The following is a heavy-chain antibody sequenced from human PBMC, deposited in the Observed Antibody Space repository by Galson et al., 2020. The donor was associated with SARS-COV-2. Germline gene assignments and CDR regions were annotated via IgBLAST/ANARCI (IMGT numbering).Heavy chain of an antibody. CDR1: GGSISSSSFY. Sequence: SETLSLTCAVSGGSISSSSFYWGWIRQTPGKGLEWIGSFYYSGHTSYNTSLKSRVTISVDTSENQFSLRLTSVTAADTAVYYCVRHNWGRYCSGDCLRDEDWFDPCGPGTLVTVSS. J-gene: IGHJ5*02. CDR3: VRHNWGRYCSGDCLRDEDWFDP. CDR2: FYYSGHT. D-gene: IGHD2-21*02. V-gene: IGHV4-39*01.